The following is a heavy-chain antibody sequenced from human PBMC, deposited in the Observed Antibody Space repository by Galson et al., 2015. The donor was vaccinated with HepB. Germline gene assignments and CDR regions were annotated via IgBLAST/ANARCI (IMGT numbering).Heavy chain of an antibody. CDR3: ARQVTTVTPSPATPDY. D-gene: IGHD4-17*01. Sequence: SETLSLTCAVYGGSFSGYYWSWIRQPPGKGLEWIGEFNHGGSTNYNPSLKSRVTISVDTSKNQFSLKLSSVTAADTAVYYCARQVTTVTPSPATPDYWGQGTLVTVSS. CDR1: GGSFSGYY. V-gene: IGHV4-34*01. J-gene: IGHJ4*02. CDR2: FNHGGST.